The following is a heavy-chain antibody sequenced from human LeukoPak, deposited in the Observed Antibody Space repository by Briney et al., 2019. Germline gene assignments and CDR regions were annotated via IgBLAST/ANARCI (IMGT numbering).Heavy chain of an antibody. CDR3: ARDVHDYGDPESDYYYYMDV. CDR1: GFTFSSYS. D-gene: IGHD4-17*01. V-gene: IGHV3-21*01. J-gene: IGHJ6*03. CDR2: ISSSGSYI. Sequence: GGSLRLSCAASGFTFSSYSMNWVRQAPGKGLEWVSSISSSGSYIYYADSVKGRFTISRDNAKNSLYLQMNSLRAEDTAVYYCARDVHDYGDPESDYYYYMDVWGKGTTVTVSS.